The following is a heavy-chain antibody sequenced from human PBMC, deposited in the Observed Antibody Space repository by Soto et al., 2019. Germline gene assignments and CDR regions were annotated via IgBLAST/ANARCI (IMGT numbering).Heavy chain of an antibody. V-gene: IGHV1-3*01. CDR2: INAGNGNT. D-gene: IGHD4-17*01. J-gene: IGHJ5*02. CDR3: AREGFDYGDYNWFDP. CDR1: GYTFTSYA. Sequence: SGAEVKKPGASVKVSCKASGYTFTSYAMHWVRQAPGQRLEWMGWINAGNGNTKYSQKFQGRVTITRDTSASTAYMELSSLRSEDTAVYYCAREGFDYGDYNWFDPWGQGTLVTVSS.